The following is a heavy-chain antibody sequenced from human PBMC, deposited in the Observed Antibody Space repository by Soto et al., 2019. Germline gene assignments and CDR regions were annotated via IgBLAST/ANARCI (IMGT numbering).Heavy chain of an antibody. Sequence: EVQLAESGGGLAQPGGSLRLSCAASGFTLSGYARDWVRQAPGKGLEYVSGISSNGVGTYYANSVQGRFTISRDNSKNTVYLQMGSLRPEVMAVYYRARRARPDIYYMDVWGKGTTVTVSS. CDR1: GFTLSGYA. CDR2: ISSNGVGT. J-gene: IGHJ6*03. D-gene: IGHD6-6*01. CDR3: ARRARPDIYYMDV. V-gene: IGHV3-64*01.